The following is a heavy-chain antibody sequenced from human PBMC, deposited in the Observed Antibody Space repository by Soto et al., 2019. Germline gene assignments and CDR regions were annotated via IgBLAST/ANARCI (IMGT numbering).Heavy chain of an antibody. J-gene: IGHJ4*02. CDR2: ISWNSGGI. Sequence: EVQLVESGGGLVQPGRSLRLSCAGSGFTFDDYAMHWVRQVPGKGLEWVSGISWNSGGIGFADSVKGRFTISRDNAKNSLYLQMNSLRPEDTAFYYCVKSWGVFGSAAFFDHWGKGTLVNVSS. D-gene: IGHD3-16*01. CDR3: VKSWGVFGSAAFFDH. V-gene: IGHV3-9*01. CDR1: GFTFDDYA.